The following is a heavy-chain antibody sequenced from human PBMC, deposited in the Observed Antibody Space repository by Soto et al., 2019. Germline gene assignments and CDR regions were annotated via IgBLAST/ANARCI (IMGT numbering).Heavy chain of an antibody. J-gene: IGHJ6*02. CDR1: YA. CDR3: ARGEGFYDSTGYSSPHAMDV. D-gene: IGHD3-22*01. V-gene: IGHV3-23*01. Sequence: YARMSSRECPGKGLEWVSGTSGTGGSTYSADYVTGRLNISRDNSKKTLYLQMNSLRAEDTALYYCARGEGFYDSTGYSSPHAMDVWGQGT. CDR2: TSGTGGST.